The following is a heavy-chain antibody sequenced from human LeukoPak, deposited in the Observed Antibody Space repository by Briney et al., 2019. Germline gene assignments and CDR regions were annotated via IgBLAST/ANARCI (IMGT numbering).Heavy chain of an antibody. D-gene: IGHD2-2*01. J-gene: IGHJ4*02. CDR1: GYSISSGYY. V-gene: IGHV4-38-2*01. Sequence: KPSETLSLTCAVSGYSISSGYYWGWIRQPPGKGLEWIGSIYHSGSTYYNPSLKSRVTISVDTSKNQFSLKLSSVTAADTAVYYCARVRRTPDYWGQGTLVTVSS. CDR2: IYHSGST. CDR3: ARVRRTPDY.